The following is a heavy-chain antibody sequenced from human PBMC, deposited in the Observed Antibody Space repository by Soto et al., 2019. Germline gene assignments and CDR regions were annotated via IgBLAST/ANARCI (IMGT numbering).Heavy chain of an antibody. CDR3: ARHLAVAGSYFDY. J-gene: IGHJ4*02. CDR1: VGSISRSSYY. D-gene: IGHD6-19*01. Sequence: QLQLQESGPGLVKPSETLSLTCTVSVGSISRSSYYWVWIRQPPGKGLEWIGSIYYSGSTYDNTSLKSLVTRSVETSKSQLHLKLSSVTAADTAVYYGARHLAVAGSYFDYWGQGTLVTVSS. CDR2: IYYSGST. V-gene: IGHV4-39*01.